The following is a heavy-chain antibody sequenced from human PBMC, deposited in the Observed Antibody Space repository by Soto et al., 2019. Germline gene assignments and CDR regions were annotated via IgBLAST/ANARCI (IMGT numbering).Heavy chain of an antibody. D-gene: IGHD6-19*01. V-gene: IGHV4-34*01. J-gene: IGHJ5*02. CDR3: AREAGTWHLPLNWFDP. CDR2: INHSGST. CDR1: GGSFSGFY. Sequence: PSETLSLTCAVYGGSFSGFYWGWIRQPPGKGLEWIGEINHSGSTNYNPSLKSRVTVSVDTSKNQFSLKLSSVTAADTAVYYCAREAGTWHLPLNWFDPWGQGTLVTVSS.